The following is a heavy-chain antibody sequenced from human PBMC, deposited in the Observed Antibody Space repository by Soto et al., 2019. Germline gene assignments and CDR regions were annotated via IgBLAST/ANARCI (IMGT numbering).Heavy chain of an antibody. D-gene: IGHD1-1*01. CDR1: GFSFSDYS. V-gene: IGHV3-53*01. CDR3: ARAGLERASDAFDI. Sequence: GGSLRLSCAASGFSFSDYSMSWVRQAPGKGLEWVSVIYSGGSTYYADSVKGRSTISRDNSKNTLYLQMNSLRAEDTAVYYCARAGLERASDAFDIWGQGTMVT. J-gene: IGHJ3*02. CDR2: IYSGGST.